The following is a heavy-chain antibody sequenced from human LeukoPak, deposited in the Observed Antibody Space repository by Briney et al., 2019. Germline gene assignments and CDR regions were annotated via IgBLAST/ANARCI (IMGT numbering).Heavy chain of an antibody. Sequence: PGGSLRLSCAASGFTFSSYSMNWVRQAPGKGLEWVSSISSSSSYIYYADSVKGRFTISRDNAKNSLYLQMNSLRAEDTAVYYCARGPAPRASGYCSSTSCYTTARYIDYWGQGTLVTVSS. J-gene: IGHJ4*02. V-gene: IGHV3-21*01. CDR3: ARGPAPRASGYCSSTSCYTTARYIDY. CDR1: GFTFSSYS. CDR2: ISSSSSYI. D-gene: IGHD2-2*01.